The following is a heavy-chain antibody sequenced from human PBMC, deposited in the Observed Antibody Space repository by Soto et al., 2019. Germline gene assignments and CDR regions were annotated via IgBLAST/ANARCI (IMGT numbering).Heavy chain of an antibody. CDR2: INPTTNRA. Sequence: ASVKVSCKTSGYTFTSFHMHWVRQAPGQGLEWLGVINPTTNRATYSQNFQGRVTMTRDTFTSTVYMELNSLRSEDTAVYYCAREALQYYNGMDVWGQGTPVTVSS. CDR1: GYTFTSFH. CDR3: AREALQYYNGMDV. J-gene: IGHJ6*02. V-gene: IGHV1-46*01.